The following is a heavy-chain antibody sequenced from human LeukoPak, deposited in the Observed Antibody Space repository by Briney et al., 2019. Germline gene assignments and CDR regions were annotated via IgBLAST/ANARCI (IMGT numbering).Heavy chain of an antibody. J-gene: IGHJ4*02. CDR2: IYYSGST. CDR1: GGSISSYY. CDR3: ARASRAGVGY. Sequence: SETLSLTCTVSGGSISSYYWSWIRQPPAKGLEWIGYIYYSGSTNYNPSLKSRVTISVDTSKNQFSLKLSSVTAADTAVYYCARASRAGVGYWGQGTLVTVSS. D-gene: IGHD3-10*01. V-gene: IGHV4-59*01.